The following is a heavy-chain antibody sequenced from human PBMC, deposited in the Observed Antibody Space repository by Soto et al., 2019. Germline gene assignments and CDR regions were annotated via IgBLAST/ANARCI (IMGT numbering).Heavy chain of an antibody. CDR3: ATYYDFWSGFYGMDV. V-gene: IGHV1-8*01. CDR2: MNPNSGNT. D-gene: IGHD3-3*01. J-gene: IGHJ6*02. CDR1: GYTFTSYD. Sequence: GASVKVSCKASGYTFTSYDINWVRQATGQGLEWMGWMNPNSGNTGYAQKFQGRVTMTRNTSISTAYMELSSLRSEDTAVYYCATYYDFWSGFYGMDVWGQGTTVTVSS.